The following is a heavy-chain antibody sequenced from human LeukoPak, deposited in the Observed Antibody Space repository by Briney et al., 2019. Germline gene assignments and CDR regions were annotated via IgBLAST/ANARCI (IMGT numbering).Heavy chain of an antibody. CDR3: ARLGRRSGPTYYYYYMDV. V-gene: IGHV4-34*01. CDR1: GGSFSGYY. D-gene: IGHD3-3*01. Sequence: PSETLSLTCAVYGGSFSGYYWSWIRQPPGKGLEWIGEINHSGSTNYNPSLKSRVTISVDTSKNQFSLKLSSVTAADTAVYYCARLGRRSGPTYYYYYMDVWGKGTTVTVSS. CDR2: INHSGST. J-gene: IGHJ6*03.